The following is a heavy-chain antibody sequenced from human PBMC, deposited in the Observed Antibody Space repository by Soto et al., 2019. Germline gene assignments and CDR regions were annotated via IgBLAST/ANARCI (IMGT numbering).Heavy chain of an antibody. CDR2: ILPIFATA. D-gene: IGHD2-2*01. CDR3: AGRCDSTTCLGHFDY. CDR1: GGTFNNYV. V-gene: IGHV1-69*06. Sequence: QVQLVQSGGEVKKPGSSVKVSCKASGGTFNNYVVNWVRQAPGQGLEWMGGILPIFATANYAQKFQGRVTMTADKSTSTAYMEVTSLRSEDTAVYYCAGRCDSTTCLGHFDYWGQGTLVTVAS. J-gene: IGHJ4*02.